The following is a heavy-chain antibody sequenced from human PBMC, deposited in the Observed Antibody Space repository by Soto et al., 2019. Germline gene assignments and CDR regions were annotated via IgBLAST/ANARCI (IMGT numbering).Heavy chain of an antibody. D-gene: IGHD3-3*01. CDR3: ARDKRDLRFLEWSYYFDY. V-gene: IGHV3-30-3*01. Sequence: QVQLVESGGGVVQPGRSLRLSCAASGFTFSSYAMHWVRQAPGKGLEWVAVISYDGSNKYYADSVKGRFTISRDNSKNTXFLQLNSRRAEDTAVYYCARDKRDLRFLEWSYYFDYWGQGTLVTVSS. J-gene: IGHJ4*02. CDR1: GFTFSSYA. CDR2: ISYDGSNK.